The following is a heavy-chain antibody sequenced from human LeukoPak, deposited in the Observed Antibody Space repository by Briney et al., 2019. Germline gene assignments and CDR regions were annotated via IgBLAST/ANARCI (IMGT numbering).Heavy chain of an antibody. J-gene: IGHJ4*02. CDR1: GYTFTSYA. V-gene: IGHV1-3*01. D-gene: IGHD6-19*01. CDR3: ARAGIWYSSGSDY. Sequence: ASVKVSFKASGYTFTSYAMHWVRQAPGQRLEWMGWINAGNGNTKYSQKFQGRVTITRDTSASTAYMELSSQRSEDTAVYYCARAGIWYSSGSDYWGQGTLVTVSS. CDR2: INAGNGNT.